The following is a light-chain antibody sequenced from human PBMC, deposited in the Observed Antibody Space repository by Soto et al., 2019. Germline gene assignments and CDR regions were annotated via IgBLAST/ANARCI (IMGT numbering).Light chain of an antibody. CDR3: SSYTSTSTPCV. J-gene: IGLJ1*01. CDR2: EVS. Sequence: QSVLTQPASESGSPGQSITISCTGTISDVGGYNYVSWYQLHPGKAPKLIIYEVSHRPSGASNHFSGYKSGNTASLTISGLQAEDEADYYCSSYTSTSTPCVFGTGTKVTVL. CDR1: ISDVGGYNY. V-gene: IGLV2-14*01.